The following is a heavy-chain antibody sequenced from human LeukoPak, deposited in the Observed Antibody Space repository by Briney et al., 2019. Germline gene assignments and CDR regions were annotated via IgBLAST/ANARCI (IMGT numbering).Heavy chain of an antibody. CDR1: GFTFNSYA. J-gene: IGHJ6*02. Sequence: GGSLRLSCAASGFTFNSYAISWVRQAPGKGLEWVSAITGSGDSAFYADSVKGRFTISRDNSKNTLYLQMNSLRVEDTAVYYGAKDGGWGGAAAVFDGLGVWGQGTTVTVSS. CDR2: ITGSGDSA. D-gene: IGHD6-13*01. V-gene: IGHV3-23*01. CDR3: AKDGGWGGAAAVFDGLGV.